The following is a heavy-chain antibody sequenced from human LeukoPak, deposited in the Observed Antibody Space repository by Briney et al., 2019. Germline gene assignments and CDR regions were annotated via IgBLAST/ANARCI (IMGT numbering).Heavy chain of an antibody. CDR3: AKDRAGASSLEYFHY. CDR2: TRYDGSNK. J-gene: IGHJ1*01. V-gene: IGHV3-30*02. D-gene: IGHD1-26*01. CDR1: GFTFSSYA. Sequence: GGSLRLSCAASGFTFSSYAMHWVRQAPGKGLEWVAFTRYDGSNKYYADSVKGRFTISRDNSRNTLYLQMISLRAEDTAVYYCAKDRAGASSLEYFHYWGQGTLVTVSS.